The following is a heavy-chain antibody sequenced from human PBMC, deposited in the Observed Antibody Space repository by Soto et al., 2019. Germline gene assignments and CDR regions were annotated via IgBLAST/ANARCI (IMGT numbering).Heavy chain of an antibody. CDR1: GYTFTSYA. V-gene: IGHV1-3*01. Sequence: ASVKVSCKASGYTFTSYAMHWVRQAPGQRLEWMGWINAGNGNTKYSQKFQGRVTITRDTSASTAYMELSSLRSEDTAVYYCAPHPMYSSCLYAWGQGTLVTVST. J-gene: IGHJ5*02. CDR2: INAGNGNT. D-gene: IGHD6-19*01. CDR3: APHPMYSSCLYA.